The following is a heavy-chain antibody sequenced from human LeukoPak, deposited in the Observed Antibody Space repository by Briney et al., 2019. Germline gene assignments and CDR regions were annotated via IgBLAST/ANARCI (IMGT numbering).Heavy chain of an antibody. V-gene: IGHV1-2*02. D-gene: IGHD2-8*02. J-gene: IGHJ5*02. CDR3: GLVASGNWWFDP. Sequence: ASVKASCKTSGYTLSVYHIHWVRQAPGQGLEWMGWINPNSGDTNYAQQLQGRVTMTRDTSISTAYMELNSLRSDDTAVYYCGLVASGNWWFDPWGQGTLVTVSS. CDR2: INPNSGDT. CDR1: GYTLSVYH.